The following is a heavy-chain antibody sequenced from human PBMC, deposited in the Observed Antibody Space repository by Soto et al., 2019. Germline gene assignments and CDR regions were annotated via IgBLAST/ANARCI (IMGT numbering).Heavy chain of an antibody. J-gene: IGHJ6*02. CDR3: ARAGPITFFGVFPPQKYGMDV. CDR1: GYTFTSYY. V-gene: IGHV1-46*01. CDR2: INPSGGST. Sequence: ASVKVSCKASGYTFTSYYMHWVRQAPGQGLEWMGIINPSGGSTSYAQKFQGRVTMTRDTSTSTVYMELSSLRSEDTAVYYCARAGPITFFGVFPPQKYGMDVWGQGTTVTVSS. D-gene: IGHD3-3*01.